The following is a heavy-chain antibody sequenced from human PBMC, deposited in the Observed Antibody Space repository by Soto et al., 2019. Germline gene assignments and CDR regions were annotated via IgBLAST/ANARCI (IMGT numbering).Heavy chain of an antibody. Sequence: QVQLVESGGAVVQPGKSLRLSCAASGFSFNTYGMYWVRQAPGKVLELVAAISYDGSNQYHADSVKRRFTISRDNSKSTLYLQMNSLRVEDTAVYYCAKDIVKYTYGACDYWGQGALVTVSS. D-gene: IGHD5-18*01. CDR2: ISYDGSNQ. V-gene: IGHV3-30*18. CDR1: GFSFNTYG. CDR3: AKDIVKYTYGACDY. J-gene: IGHJ4*02.